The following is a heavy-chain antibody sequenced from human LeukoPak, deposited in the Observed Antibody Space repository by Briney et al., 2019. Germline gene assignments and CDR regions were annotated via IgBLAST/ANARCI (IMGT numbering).Heavy chain of an antibody. D-gene: IGHD3-22*01. CDR2: INHSGST. CDR3: ASGYDTTPGPGAFDI. V-gene: IGHV4-34*01. Sequence: SETLSLTCAVYGGSFSGYYWSWIRQPPGKGLEWIGEINHSGSTNYNPSLKSRVTISVDTSKNQFSLKLSSVTAADTAVYYCASGYDTTPGPGAFDIWGQGTMVTVSS. CDR1: GGSFSGYY. J-gene: IGHJ3*02.